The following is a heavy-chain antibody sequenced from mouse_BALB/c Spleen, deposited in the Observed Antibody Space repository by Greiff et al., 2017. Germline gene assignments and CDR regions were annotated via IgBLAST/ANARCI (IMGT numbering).Heavy chain of an antibody. Sequence: VQLQESGAELVRPGTSVKVSCKASGYAFTNYLIEWVKQRPGQGLEWIGVINPGSGGTNYNEKFKGKATLTADKSSSTAYMQLSSLTSDDSAVYFCARDYYGSSYEWFAYWGQGTLVTVSA. CDR1: GYAFTNYL. D-gene: IGHD1-1*01. CDR3: ARDYYGSSYEWFAY. V-gene: IGHV1-54*01. J-gene: IGHJ3*01. CDR2: INPGSGGT.